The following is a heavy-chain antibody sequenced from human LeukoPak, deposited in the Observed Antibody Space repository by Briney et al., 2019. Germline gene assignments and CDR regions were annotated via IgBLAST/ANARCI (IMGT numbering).Heavy chain of an antibody. Sequence: GGSLRLSCAASGFTFSSYAMSWVRQAPGKGLEWVSAISGSGGSTYYADSVKGRFTISRDNSKNTLYPQMNSLRAEDTAVYYCAKDWDYGDYGTDYWGQGTLVTVSS. CDR3: AKDWDYGDYGTDY. D-gene: IGHD4-17*01. CDR2: ISGSGGST. J-gene: IGHJ4*02. V-gene: IGHV3-23*01. CDR1: GFTFSSYA.